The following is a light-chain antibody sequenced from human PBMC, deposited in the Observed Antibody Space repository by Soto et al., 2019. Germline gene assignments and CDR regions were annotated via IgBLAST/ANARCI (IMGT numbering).Light chain of an antibody. V-gene: IGKV1-39*01. CDR2: GAS. CDR1: QTVSFF. Sequence: DVRLTQSPSSLSASVGDRVTITCRANQTVSFFLNWYQQRPGRAPKLLIYGASNLLSGVPSRFSGSRSGTEFTLVISSLQVDDFATYHCQEARNEPWTFGQGTKVEIK. CDR3: QEARNEPWT. J-gene: IGKJ1*01.